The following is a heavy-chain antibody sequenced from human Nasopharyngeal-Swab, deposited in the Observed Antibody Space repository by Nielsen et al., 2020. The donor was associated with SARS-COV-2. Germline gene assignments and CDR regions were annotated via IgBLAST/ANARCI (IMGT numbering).Heavy chain of an antibody. J-gene: IGHJ4*02. D-gene: IGHD1-26*01. CDR2: IWYDGSNK. CDR3: ARPGMGSGSYFFDY. V-gene: IGHV3-33*01. CDR1: GFTFSSYG. Sequence: LSLTCAASGFTFSSYGMHWVRQAPGKGLEWVAVIWYDGSNKYYADSVKGRFTISRDNSKNTLYLQMNSLRAEDTAVYYCARPGMGSGSYFFDYWGQGTLVTVSS.